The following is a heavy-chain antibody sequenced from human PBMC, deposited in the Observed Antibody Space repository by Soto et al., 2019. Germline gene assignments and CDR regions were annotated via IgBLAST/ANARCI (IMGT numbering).Heavy chain of an antibody. J-gene: IGHJ5*02. CDR3: ARVPSP. CDR1: GGSIRGSDDY. Sequence: SETLSLTCTVSGGSIRGSDDYWTWIRQPPGTGLEWIGEINHSGSTNYNPSLKSRVTISVDRSKNQFSLKLSSVTAADTAVYYCARVPSPWGQGTLVTVSS. V-gene: IGHV4-39*07. CDR2: INHSGST.